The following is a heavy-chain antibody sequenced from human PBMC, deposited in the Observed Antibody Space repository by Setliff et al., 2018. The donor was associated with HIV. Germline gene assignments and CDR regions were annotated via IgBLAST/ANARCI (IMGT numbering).Heavy chain of an antibody. CDR3: ARPNYYDSSGSFDY. V-gene: IGHV3-9*01. CDR2: ISWNSGSI. CDR1: GFTFDDYA. J-gene: IGHJ4*02. D-gene: IGHD3-22*01. Sequence: GGSLRLSCAASGFTFDDYAMHWVRQAPGKGLEWVSGISWNSGSIGYADSVKGRFTISRDNAKNSLYLQMNSLRAEDTAVYYCARPNYYDSSGSFDYWGQGTLVTVSS.